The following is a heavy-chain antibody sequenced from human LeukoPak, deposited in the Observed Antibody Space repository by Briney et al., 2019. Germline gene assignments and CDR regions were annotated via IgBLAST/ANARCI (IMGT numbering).Heavy chain of an antibody. D-gene: IGHD3-22*01. V-gene: IGHV3-23*01. J-gene: IGHJ4*02. CDR3: AKGMYDGNAYYYFDS. Sequence: GGSLRLSCTASGFRFDTYAMSWVRQAPGKGLEWVLVMSGSGTTTYYADSVKGRFTISRDYSKSTLYLQMNSLRAEDTAVYYCAKGMYDGNAYYYFDSWGQGTLVTVSS. CDR2: MSGSGTTT. CDR1: GFRFDTYA.